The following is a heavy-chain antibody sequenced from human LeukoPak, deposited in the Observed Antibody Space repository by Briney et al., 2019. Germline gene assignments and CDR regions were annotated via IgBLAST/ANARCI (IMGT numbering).Heavy chain of an antibody. CDR1: GYSFTSYW. J-gene: IGHJ4*02. CDR2: IYPGDSDT. Sequence: GESLKISCTGSGYSFTSYWIGWVRQRPGKGLEWMGIIYPGDSDTRDSPSFQGQVTISADKSISTAYLQWSSLKASDTAMYYCARSGSIAARPEDYWGQGTLVTVSS. V-gene: IGHV5-51*01. CDR3: ARSGSIAARPEDY. D-gene: IGHD6-6*01.